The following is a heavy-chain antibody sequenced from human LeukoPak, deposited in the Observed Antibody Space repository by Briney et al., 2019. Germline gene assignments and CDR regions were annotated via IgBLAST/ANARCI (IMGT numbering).Heavy chain of an antibody. D-gene: IGHD4-17*01. CDR3: ARESTDYGSDDYFDY. Sequence: ASVKVSCKASGYTFTGYYMHWVRQAPGQGLEWMGWINPNSGGTNYAQKFQGSVTMTRDTSISTAYMELSRLRSDDTAVYYCARESTDYGSDDYFDYWGQGTLVTVSS. CDR1: GYTFTGYY. CDR2: INPNSGGT. J-gene: IGHJ4*02. V-gene: IGHV1-2*02.